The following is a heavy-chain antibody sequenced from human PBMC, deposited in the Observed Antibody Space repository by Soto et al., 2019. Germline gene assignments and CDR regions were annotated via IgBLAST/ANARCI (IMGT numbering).Heavy chain of an antibody. V-gene: IGHV4-38-2*02. CDR3: ARDQFAFDGRRPIGSIWFDP. J-gene: IGHJ5*02. D-gene: IGHD2-15*01. Sequence: PSETLSLTCAVSGYSISSGYFWGWIRQPPGGGLEWIGSIDHSGSTYYNTSLESRVTVSVDTSKNQSSLKLSSVTAAATAVYYCARDQFAFDGRRPIGSIWFDPWGQGTLVTVSS. CDR1: GYSISSGYF. CDR2: IDHSGST.